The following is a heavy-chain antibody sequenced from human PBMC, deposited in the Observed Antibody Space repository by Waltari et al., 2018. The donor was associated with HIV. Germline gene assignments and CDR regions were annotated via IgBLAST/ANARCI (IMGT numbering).Heavy chain of an antibody. J-gene: IGHJ5*02. V-gene: IGHV2-26*01. Sequence: QVTLKESGPVLVKPTEPLTLTCTVSGFSLSNARMGVSWIRQPPGKALEWLAHIFSNDEKSYSTSLKSRRTISKDTSKSQVVLTMTNMDPVDTATYYCARIRRRWGPQNWCDPWGQGTLVTVSS. D-gene: IGHD3-16*01. CDR1: GFSLSNARMG. CDR3: ARIRRRWGPQNWCDP. CDR2: IFSNDEK.